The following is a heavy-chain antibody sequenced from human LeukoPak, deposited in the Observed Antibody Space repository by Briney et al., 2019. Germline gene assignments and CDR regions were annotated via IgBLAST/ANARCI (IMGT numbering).Heavy chain of an antibody. CDR2: INAGNGNT. D-gene: IGHD6-13*01. CDR3: ARESNWSAQDY. J-gene: IGHJ4*02. CDR1: GYTFTSYA. Sequence: ASVKVSCKAFGYTFTSYAMHWVRQAPGQRLEWMGWINAGNGNTKYSQKFQGRVTITRDTSASTAYMELSSLRSEDTAVYYCARESNWSAQDYWGQGTLVTVSS. V-gene: IGHV1-3*01.